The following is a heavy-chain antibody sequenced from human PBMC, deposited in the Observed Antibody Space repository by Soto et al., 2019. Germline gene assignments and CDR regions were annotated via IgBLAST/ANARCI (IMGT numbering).Heavy chain of an antibody. CDR1: GFTFSSYA. CDR2: ISYDGSNK. Sequence: GGSLRLSCAASGFTFSSYAMHWVRQAPGKGLEWVAVISYDGSNKYYADSVKGRFTISRDNSKNTLYLQMNSLRAEDTAVYYCARDQEYYGWGSSVIFVHWGQGPLVTVSS. V-gene: IGHV3-30-3*01. J-gene: IGHJ4*02. D-gene: IGHD3-10*01. CDR3: ARDQEYYGWGSSVIFVH.